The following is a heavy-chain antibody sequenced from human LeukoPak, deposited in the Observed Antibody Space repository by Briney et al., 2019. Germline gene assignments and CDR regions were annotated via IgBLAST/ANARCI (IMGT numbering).Heavy chain of an antibody. CDR3: YTVTILFDY. CDR2: ISGSGGST. D-gene: IGHD4-17*01. CDR1: GFSFSTYA. Sequence: GGSLRLSCAVSGFSFSTYAVSWVRQAPGKGLEWVSAISGSGGSTYYADSVKGRFTISRDNSKNTLYLQMNSLRAEDTAVYYCYTVTILFDYWGQGTLVTVSS. V-gene: IGHV3-23*01. J-gene: IGHJ4*02.